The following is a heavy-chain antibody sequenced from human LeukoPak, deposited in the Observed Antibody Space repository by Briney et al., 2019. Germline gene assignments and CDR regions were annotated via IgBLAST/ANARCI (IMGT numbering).Heavy chain of an antibody. CDR1: GDRVSVNSAG. CDR2: KYYRFKGNN. V-gene: IGHV6-1*01. D-gene: IGHD5-24*01. CDR3: ALESRDYRSVNWFDP. J-gene: IGHJ5*02. Sequence: SQALSLTSVILGDRVSVNSAGCKSARQHPSSWIEWLGWKYYRFKGNNDYAASVKSRITINADTSKNQFSQQLNSVTHEDAAVYYCALESRDYRSVNWFDPWGQGTLVTVSS.